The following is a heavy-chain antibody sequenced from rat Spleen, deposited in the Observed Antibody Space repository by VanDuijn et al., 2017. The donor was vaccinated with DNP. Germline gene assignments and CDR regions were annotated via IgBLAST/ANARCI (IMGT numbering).Heavy chain of an antibody. V-gene: IGHV5S13*01. Sequence: EVQLVESGGDLVQPGKSLKLSCAASGFTFSKYGMAWVRQAPAKGLEWVASISTSGEYTHYRDSVKGRFTISRDNARSILYLQMDSLGSEDTATYYCTRRDSSLLLHGFFDYWGQGVMVTVSS. CDR2: ISTSGEYT. CDR3: TRRDSSLLLHGFFDY. J-gene: IGHJ2*01. CDR1: GFTFSKYG. D-gene: IGHD1-1*01.